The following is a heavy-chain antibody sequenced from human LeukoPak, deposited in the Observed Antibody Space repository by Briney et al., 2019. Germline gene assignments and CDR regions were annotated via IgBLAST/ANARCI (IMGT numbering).Heavy chain of an antibody. CDR3: ARGGRGYSYGLLRVFDY. V-gene: IGHV1-8*01. CDR2: MNPNSGNT. J-gene: IGHJ4*02. D-gene: IGHD5-18*01. Sequence: GASVKVSCKASGYTFTSYDINWVRQATGQGLEWMGWMNPNSGNTGYAQKFQGRVTMTRHTSISTAYMELSSLRSEDTAVYYCARGGRGYSYGLLRVFDYWGQGTLVTVSS. CDR1: GYTFTSYD.